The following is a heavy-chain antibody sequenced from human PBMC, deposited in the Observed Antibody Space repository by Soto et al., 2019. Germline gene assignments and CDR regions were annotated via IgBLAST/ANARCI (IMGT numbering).Heavy chain of an antibody. CDR3: VRVGYAYGNDP. Sequence: QVQLVESGGGLVKPGGSLRLSCAASGFTFSDYYMSWSRQAPGKGLEWVSYISPSGGTIYYADSVKGRFTLSRDNAKNSLYLQLNSLRAEDTAVYHCVRVGYAYGNDPWGQGTLVAVSS. V-gene: IGHV3-11*01. CDR1: GFTFSDYY. J-gene: IGHJ5*02. CDR2: ISPSGGTI. D-gene: IGHD3-10*01.